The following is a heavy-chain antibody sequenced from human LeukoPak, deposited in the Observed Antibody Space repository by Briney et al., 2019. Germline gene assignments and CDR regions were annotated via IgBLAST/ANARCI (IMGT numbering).Heavy chain of an antibody. CDR2: LIGSNGAT. Sequence: GGSLRLSCAASGFTSTNYAMNWVRQAPGKGLEWVSILIGSNGATDYADSVKGRLTISRDNSKNTLYLQMNSLRAEDTAIYYCAKGAYDYIEMGYFDSWGRGTLVTVSS. CDR1: GFTSTNYA. J-gene: IGHJ4*02. V-gene: IGHV3-23*01. D-gene: IGHD5-12*01. CDR3: AKGAYDYIEMGYFDS.